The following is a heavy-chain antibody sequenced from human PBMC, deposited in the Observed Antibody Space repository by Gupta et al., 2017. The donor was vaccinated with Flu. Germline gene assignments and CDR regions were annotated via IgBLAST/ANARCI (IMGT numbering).Heavy chain of an antibody. Sequence: QVQLVQSGTEVKKPGSSVKISCKAPGVTFATNAISWVRPAPGQGLEWMGGIIPKFDTPNHAQKFRYRVTITADKSTITVYMELSSLRSDDTALYYCARDYDGTGTYYYYYHGMDVWGQGTTVTVSS. CDR3: ARDYDGTGTYYYYYHGMDV. J-gene: IGHJ6*02. CDR2: IIPKFDTP. V-gene: IGHV1-69*06. CDR1: GVTFATNA. D-gene: IGHD3-22*01.